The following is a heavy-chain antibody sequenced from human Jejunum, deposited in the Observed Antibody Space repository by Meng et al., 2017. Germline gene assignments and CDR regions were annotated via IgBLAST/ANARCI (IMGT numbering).Heavy chain of an antibody. Sequence: QVQLQESGPGLVKPSQTLSLTFTVSGGSISSGGYYWTWIRQHPGKGLEWIGYIYYSGATYSNPSLKSRATISIDTSKNQFSLRLTSVTAADTAVYYCVREKRRTYYFDYWGQGTLVTVSS. CDR1: GGSISSGGYY. CDR3: VREKRRTYYFDY. V-gene: IGHV4-30-4*08. J-gene: IGHJ4*02. CDR2: IYYSGAT. D-gene: IGHD3-16*01.